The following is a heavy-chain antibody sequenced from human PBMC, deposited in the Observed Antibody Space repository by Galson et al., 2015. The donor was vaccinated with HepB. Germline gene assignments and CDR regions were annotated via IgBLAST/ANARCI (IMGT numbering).Heavy chain of an antibody. Sequence: SVKVSCKASGYTFTTFYIHWVRQAPGQGLEWMGWINPNTGITNYAQKFQGRVTMTTDTSISTAFLELSSLTSDDTAVYYCAKNGFFDYWGQGTLVAVSS. V-gene: IGHV1-2*02. J-gene: IGHJ4*02. D-gene: IGHD3-3*01. CDR3: AKNGFFDY. CDR2: INPNTGIT. CDR1: GYTFTTFY.